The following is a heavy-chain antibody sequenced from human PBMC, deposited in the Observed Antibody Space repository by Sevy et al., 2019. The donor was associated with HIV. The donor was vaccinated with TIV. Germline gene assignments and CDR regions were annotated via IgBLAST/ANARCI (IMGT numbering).Heavy chain of an antibody. CDR2: IYTSGST. CDR1: GGSISSYY. D-gene: IGHD6-19*01. V-gene: IGHV4-4*07. CDR3: ARDKRIAVAGTRAFDI. Sequence: SETLSLTCTVSGGSISSYYWSWIRQPAGKGLEWIGRIYTSGSTNYNPSLKSRVTMSVDTSKNQFSLKLSFVTAADTAVYYCARDKRIAVAGTRAFDIWGQGTMVTVSS. J-gene: IGHJ3*02.